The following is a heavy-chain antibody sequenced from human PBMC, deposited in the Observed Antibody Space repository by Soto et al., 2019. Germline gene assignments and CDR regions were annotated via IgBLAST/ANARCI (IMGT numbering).Heavy chain of an antibody. V-gene: IGHV3-23*01. J-gene: IGHJ6*02. CDR1: GFTFSSYA. Sequence: PGGSLRLSCAASGFTFSSYAMSWVRQAPGKGLEWVSAISGSGGSTYYADSVKGRFTISRDNSKDTLYLQMNSLRAEDTAVYYCANYGGRSPSFYGMDVWGQGTTVTVSS. CDR2: ISGSGGST. CDR3: ANYGGRSPSFYGMDV. D-gene: IGHD4-17*01.